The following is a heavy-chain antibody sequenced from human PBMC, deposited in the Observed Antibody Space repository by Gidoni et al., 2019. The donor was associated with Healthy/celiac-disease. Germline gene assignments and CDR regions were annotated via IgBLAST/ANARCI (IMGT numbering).Heavy chain of an antibody. CDR2: IYWDDDT. D-gene: IGHD3-10*01. CDR1: GFSLSTSGVG. Sequence: QITLTDSGPTLVKHPPHLPLTCPFSGFSLSTSGVGVGWIRQLPGKALEWLALIYWDDDTLYSPSLKSRFTITKDTSKNQVVLTMTNIDPVDTATYYCAHTAIWFGELSPFDAFDIWGQGTMVTVSS. CDR3: AHTAIWFGELSPFDAFDI. J-gene: IGHJ3*02. V-gene: IGHV2-5*02.